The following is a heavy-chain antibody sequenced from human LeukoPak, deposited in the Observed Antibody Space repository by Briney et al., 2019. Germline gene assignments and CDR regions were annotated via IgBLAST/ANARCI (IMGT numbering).Heavy chain of an antibody. J-gene: IGHJ5*02. CDR2: FDPEDGET. V-gene: IGHV1-24*01. D-gene: IGHD5-12*01. CDR1: GYTLTELS. CDR3: ATPLRGYDYNWFDP. Sequence: ASVKVSCKVSGYTLTELSMHWVRQAPGKGLEWMGGFDPEDGETIYAQKFQGRVTMTEDTSTDTAYMELSSLRSEDTAVYYCATPLRGYDYNWFDPWGQGTLVTVSS.